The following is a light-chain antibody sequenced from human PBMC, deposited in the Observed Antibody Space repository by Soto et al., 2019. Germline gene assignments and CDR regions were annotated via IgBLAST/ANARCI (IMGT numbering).Light chain of an antibody. CDR1: QSVSSN. Sequence: EIVMTQSPATLSVSQGERVTLSCRASQSVSSNLAWYQQKSGQATRLLIYGASTRATGIPARVSGSGSGTEFTLTISSLLSEDFAVYYCQHYNNWPPMYTFGQGTKLEIK. CDR3: QHYNNWPPMYT. CDR2: GAS. J-gene: IGKJ2*01. V-gene: IGKV3-15*01.